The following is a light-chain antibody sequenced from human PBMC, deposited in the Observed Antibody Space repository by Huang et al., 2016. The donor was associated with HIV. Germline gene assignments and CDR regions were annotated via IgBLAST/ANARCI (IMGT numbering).Light chain of an antibody. CDR3: QQRNNWPRT. CDR1: QSVSSS. CDR2: DAF. J-gene: IGKJ1*01. V-gene: IGKV3-11*01. Sequence: EIVLTQSPATLSLSPGERVTLTCRASQSVSSSLAWFQQKRGQAPMLLIYDAFNRDPGIPDRFSGSGSGTDFTLTISNVEPEDFAVYYCQQRNNWPRTFGQGTKVEI.